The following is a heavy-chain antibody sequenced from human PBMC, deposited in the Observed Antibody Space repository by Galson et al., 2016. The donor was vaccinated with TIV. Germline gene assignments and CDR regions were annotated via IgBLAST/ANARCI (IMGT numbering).Heavy chain of an antibody. CDR3: ERERGPRYCDDSSCYGDYGMDV. Sequence: SVKVSCKASGYTFSHYYLHWVRQAPGQGLEWMGRINPKNGATDYALKFQGRVTMTRDTSINIGYMELSSLRADDTVVYYCERERGPRYCDDSSCYGDYGMDVWGQGTTVTVSS. J-gene: IGHJ6*02. D-gene: IGHD2-15*01. V-gene: IGHV1-2*05. CDR2: INPKNGAT. CDR1: GYTFSHYY.